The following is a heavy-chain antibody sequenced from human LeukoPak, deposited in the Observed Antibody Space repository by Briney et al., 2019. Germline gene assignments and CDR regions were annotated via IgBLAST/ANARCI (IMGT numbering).Heavy chain of an antibody. CDR3: ARGYCSSTSCDWFDP. V-gene: IGHV4-61*02. CDR2: IYTSGST. D-gene: IGHD2-2*01. CDR1: GGSISSGSYY. J-gene: IGHJ5*02. Sequence: PSETLSLTCTVSGGSISSGSYYWSWIRQPAGKGLEWIGRIYTSGSTNYNPSLKSRVTISVDTSKNQFSLKLSSVTAADTAVYYCARGYCSSTSCDWFDPWGQGTLVTVSS.